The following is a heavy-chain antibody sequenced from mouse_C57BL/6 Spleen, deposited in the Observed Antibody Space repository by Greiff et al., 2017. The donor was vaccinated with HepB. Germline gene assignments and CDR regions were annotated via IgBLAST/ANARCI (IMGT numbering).Heavy chain of an antibody. CDR2: ISSGGSYT. CDR3: ARRGQGDYAMDY. Sequence: EVQLVESGGDLVKPGGSLKLSCAASGFTFSSYGMSWVRQTPDKRLEWVATISSGGSYTYYPDSVKGRFTISRDNAKNTLYLQMSRLKSEDTAMYYCARRGQGDYAMDYWGQGTSVTVSS. J-gene: IGHJ4*01. V-gene: IGHV5-6*01. CDR1: GFTFSSYG. D-gene: IGHD3-3*01.